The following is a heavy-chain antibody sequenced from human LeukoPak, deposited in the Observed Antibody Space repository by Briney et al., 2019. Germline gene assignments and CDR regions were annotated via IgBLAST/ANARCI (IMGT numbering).Heavy chain of an antibody. V-gene: IGHV4-4*02. CDR1: GDSINSLDL. D-gene: IGHD3-22*01. Sequence: NPSETLSLTCTVSGDSINSLDLWSWVRQPPGKGLEWIGEMYLSGTTHSNPSVKSRVTVSIDKSKNQFFLNLGSVTAADTAVYYCAGLVGRYSSGLYYYYFDYWGQGTLVTVSS. J-gene: IGHJ4*02. CDR2: MYLSGTT. CDR3: AGLVGRYSSGLYYYYFDY.